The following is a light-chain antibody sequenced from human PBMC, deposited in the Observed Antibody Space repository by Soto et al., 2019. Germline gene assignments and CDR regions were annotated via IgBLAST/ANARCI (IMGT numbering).Light chain of an antibody. J-gene: IGKJ1*01. CDR3: HQSQSWPRT. V-gene: IGKV3-11*01. CDR2: LAS. Sequence: EIVLTQSPATLSSFPGDRATLSCRASQAVNTRLAWYQHKPGQAPRLLIYLASNRAAGVPARFSGSGSGTDFTLTISDVEPEDFAVYYCHQSQSWPRTFGQGTKVDIK. CDR1: QAVNTR.